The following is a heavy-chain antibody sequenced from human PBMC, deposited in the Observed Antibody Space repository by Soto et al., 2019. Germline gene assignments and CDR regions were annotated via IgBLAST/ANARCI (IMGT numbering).Heavy chain of an antibody. CDR3: AKDLLSIAARGADY. Sequence: EVQLLESGGGLVQPGGSLRLSSAASGFTFSSYAMSWVRQAPGKGLEWVSAISGSGGSTYYADSVKGRFTISRDNSKNTRYLQMNSLRAEDTAVYYCAKDLLSIAARGADYWGQGTLVTVSS. CDR1: GFTFSSYA. D-gene: IGHD6-6*01. V-gene: IGHV3-23*01. J-gene: IGHJ4*02. CDR2: ISGSGGST.